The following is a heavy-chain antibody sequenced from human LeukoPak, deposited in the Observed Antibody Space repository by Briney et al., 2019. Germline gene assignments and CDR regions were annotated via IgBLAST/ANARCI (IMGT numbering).Heavy chain of an antibody. V-gene: IGHV3-74*01. CDR1: TFTFSSYW. CDR3: ASDSPLYGMEV. J-gene: IGHJ6*02. Sequence: GGSLRLSCAASTFTFSSYWMHCVRQVPRNVLVWVARINGDGSNIAYTDSVRGRLTISRDNAKNTLYLEMSSLRSEDTAVYQCASDSPLYGMEVWGQGTTVTVSS. CDR2: INGDGSNI.